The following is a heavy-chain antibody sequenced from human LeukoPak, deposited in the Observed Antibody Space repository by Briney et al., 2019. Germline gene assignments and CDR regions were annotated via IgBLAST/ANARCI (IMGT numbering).Heavy chain of an antibody. D-gene: IGHD6-13*01. CDR2: ISTFNGNT. CDR1: GYTFIDYG. V-gene: IGHV1-18*01. Sequence: GASVKVSCKASGYTFIDYGISWVRQAPGQGLEWMGWISTFNGNTNYAQKLQGRVTMTTDTSTSTAYMELRSLRSDDTAVYYCARGRYGSSWYSGAFDIWGQGTMVTVSS. CDR3: ARGRYGSSWYSGAFDI. J-gene: IGHJ3*02.